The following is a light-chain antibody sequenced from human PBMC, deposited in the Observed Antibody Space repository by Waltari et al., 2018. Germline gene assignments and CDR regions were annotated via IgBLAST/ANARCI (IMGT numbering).Light chain of an antibody. CDR1: QGISSY. J-gene: IGKJ3*01. CDR2: DAS. CDR3: QQYYSTPVT. Sequence: IRMTQSPFSLSASVGDRVTITCWAIQGISSYLAWYQQKPAKAPKLFISDASSLKSGFPSRFSGSGSGTDYSLTSSSLQTEDFATYYSQQYYSTPVTFGPGPKVDIK. V-gene: IGKV1D-43*01.